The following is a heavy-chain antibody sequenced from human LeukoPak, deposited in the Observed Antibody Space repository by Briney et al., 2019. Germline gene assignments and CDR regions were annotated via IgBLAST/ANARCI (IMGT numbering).Heavy chain of an antibody. Sequence: AGGSLRLSCAASGFTFSSYAVSWVRQAPGKGLEWVSAISGSGGSTYYADSVKGRFTISRDNSKNTLYLQMNSLRAEDTAVYYCAKRAGSGQYYFDYWGQGTLVTVSS. CDR2: ISGSGGST. D-gene: IGHD6-19*01. CDR3: AKRAGSGQYYFDY. V-gene: IGHV3-23*01. J-gene: IGHJ4*02. CDR1: GFTFSSYA.